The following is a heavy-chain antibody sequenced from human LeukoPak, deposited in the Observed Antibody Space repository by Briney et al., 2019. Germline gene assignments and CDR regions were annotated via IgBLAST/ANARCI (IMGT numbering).Heavy chain of an antibody. J-gene: IGHJ4*02. CDR2: ISSSSSYI. CDR1: EFTFSSYS. V-gene: IGHV3-21*01. Sequence: PGGFLRLSCAASEFTFSSYSMNWVRQAPGKGLEWVSSISSSSSYIYYADSVKGRFTISRDNAKNSLYLQMNSLRAEDTAVYYCARDPYYYGSRVGEYPLWGQGTLVTVSS. CDR3: ARDPYYYGSRVGEYPL. D-gene: IGHD3-10*01.